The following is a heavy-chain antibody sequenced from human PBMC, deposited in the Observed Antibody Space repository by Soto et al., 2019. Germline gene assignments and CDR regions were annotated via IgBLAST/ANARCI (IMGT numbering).Heavy chain of an antibody. D-gene: IGHD2-21*02. CDR2: IIPIFGTA. Sequence: SVKVSCKASGGTFSSYAISWVRQAPGEGLEWMGGIIPIFGTANYAQKFQGRVTITADESTSTAYMELSSLRSEDTAVYYCASPYHLTYCGGACYPHDAFDIWGQGTMVTVSS. CDR3: ASPYHLTYCGGACYPHDAFDI. V-gene: IGHV1-69*13. J-gene: IGHJ3*02. CDR1: GGTFSSYA.